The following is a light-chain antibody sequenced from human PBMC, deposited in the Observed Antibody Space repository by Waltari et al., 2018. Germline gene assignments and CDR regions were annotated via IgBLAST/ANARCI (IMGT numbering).Light chain of an antibody. J-gene: IGLJ3*02. Sequence: QSVLTQPPSVSGAPGQRVTIACTGSGSNIGAGFDVHWYQQVRRAAPKLLIYGGSGRPVGVPDGFWGTPSDSAGSLGIIGLQAEDGANYDCQSYDSTLRVVFGGGTKLTVL. CDR1: GSNIGAGFD. CDR2: GGS. V-gene: IGLV1-40*01. CDR3: QSYDSTLRVV.